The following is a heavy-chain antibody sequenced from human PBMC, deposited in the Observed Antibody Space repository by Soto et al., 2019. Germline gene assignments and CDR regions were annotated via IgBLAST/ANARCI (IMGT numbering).Heavy chain of an antibody. D-gene: IGHD2-2*01. V-gene: IGHV1-69*01. Sequence: QVQLVQSGAEVKKPGSSVKVSCKASGGTFSSYAISWVRQAPGQGLEWMGGITPIFGTANYAQKFQVRVTMTADESTSTAYMELSSLRSEDTAVYYCERGWVVVPAEGYYYYGMDVCGQGTTVTVSS. CDR1: GGTFSSYA. J-gene: IGHJ6*02. CDR3: ERGWVVVPAEGYYYYGMDV. CDR2: ITPIFGTA.